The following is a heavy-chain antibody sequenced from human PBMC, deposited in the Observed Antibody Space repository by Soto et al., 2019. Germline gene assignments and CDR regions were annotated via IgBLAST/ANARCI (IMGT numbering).Heavy chain of an antibody. Sequence: GGSLRLSCAPSVFTSRSYALRWVRQAPGKGLELVAVISSDGSNEYYADSVKGRFTISRDNSKNTLYLQMNSLRAEDTAVYYCARDRGGFYSYYYYYGMDVWGQGTTVTVSS. CDR1: VFTSRSYA. D-gene: IGHD2-21*01. V-gene: IGHV3-30-3*01. J-gene: IGHJ6*01. CDR2: ISSDGSNE. CDR3: ARDRGGFYSYYYYYGMDV.